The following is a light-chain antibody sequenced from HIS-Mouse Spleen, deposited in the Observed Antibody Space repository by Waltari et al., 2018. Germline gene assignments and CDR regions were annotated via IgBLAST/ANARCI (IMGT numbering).Light chain of an antibody. J-gene: IGKJ4*01. CDR1: QRLSSA. CDR2: DAS. V-gene: IGKV1-13*02. CDR3: QQFNSYPRT. Sequence: AIQLTQSPSSLSASVGDRVTITSRAIQRLSSALAWYQQKPGKAPKLLIYDASSLESGVPSRFSGSGSGTDFTLTISSLQPEYFATYYCQQFNSYPRTFGGGTK.